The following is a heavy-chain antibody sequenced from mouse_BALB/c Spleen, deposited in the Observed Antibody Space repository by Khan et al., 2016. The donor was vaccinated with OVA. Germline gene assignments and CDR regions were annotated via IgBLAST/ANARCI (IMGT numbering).Heavy chain of an antibody. CDR2: ISSGGDNT. CDR3: ARSNYGPFAY. V-gene: IGHV5-9*03. Sequence: EVELVESGGGLVKPGGSLKLSCAASGFTFSSFTMSWVRQTPEKRLEWVASISSGGDNTYYPDSVKGRFTISRDNAKNNLYLQMSSLRSVATALYDGARSNYGPFAYWGQGTLVTVSA. J-gene: IGHJ3*01. CDR1: GFTFSSFT. D-gene: IGHD1-1*02.